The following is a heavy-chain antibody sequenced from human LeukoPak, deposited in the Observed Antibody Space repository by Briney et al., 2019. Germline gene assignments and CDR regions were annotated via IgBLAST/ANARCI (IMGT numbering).Heavy chain of an antibody. CDR2: IYYSGST. V-gene: IGHV4-59*08. CDR1: GGSISSYY. Sequence: SETLSLTCTVSGGSISSYYWSWIRQPPGKGPEWIGYIYYSGSTNYNPSLKSRVTISVDTSKNQFSLKLSSVTAADTAVYYCARHYRDGYNFDYWGQGTLVTVSS. D-gene: IGHD5-24*01. J-gene: IGHJ4*02. CDR3: ARHYRDGYNFDY.